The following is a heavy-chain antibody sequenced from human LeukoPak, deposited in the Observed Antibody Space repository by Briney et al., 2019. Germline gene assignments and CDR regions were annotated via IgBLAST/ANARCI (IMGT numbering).Heavy chain of an antibody. Sequence: SETLSLTCNVSGASIRSGGYYWSWIRQHPGKGLEWIGNIFHSGSTNYNPSLESRLTISLDTSKNQVSLKLTSVTAADTAVYFCARDAGHSGYYYCGIDVWGQGTTVTVFS. J-gene: IGHJ6*02. V-gene: IGHV4-31*03. D-gene: IGHD5-12*01. CDR3: ARDAGHSGYYYCGIDV. CDR2: IFHSGST. CDR1: GASIRSGGYY.